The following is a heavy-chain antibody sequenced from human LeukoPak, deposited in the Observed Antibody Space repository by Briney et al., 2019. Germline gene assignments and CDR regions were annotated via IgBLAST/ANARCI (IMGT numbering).Heavy chain of an antibody. V-gene: IGHV4-39*07. CDR3: ARGRYGAPWYYYYMDV. CDR1: GGSISSSSYY. D-gene: IGHD4-17*01. Sequence: PSETLSLTCTVSGGSISSSSYYWGWIRQPPGKGLEWIGSIYYSGSTYYNPSLKSRVTISVDTSKNQFSLKLSSVTAADTAVYYCARGRYGAPWYYYYMDVWGKGTTVTVSS. J-gene: IGHJ6*03. CDR2: IYYSGST.